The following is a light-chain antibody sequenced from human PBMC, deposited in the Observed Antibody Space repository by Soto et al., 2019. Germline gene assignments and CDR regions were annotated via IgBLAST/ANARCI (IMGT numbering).Light chain of an antibody. CDR2: EGG. Sequence: QSALTQPASVSGSPGQSITISCTGTSSDVGSYNLVSWYQQHPGKAPKLMIYEGGKRPSGVSDRFSGSKSGNTASLTISGLQAEDEADYYCCPCAGGTTWVFGGGTKLTVL. CDR1: SSDVGSYNL. J-gene: IGLJ3*02. V-gene: IGLV2-23*01. CDR3: CPCAGGTTWV.